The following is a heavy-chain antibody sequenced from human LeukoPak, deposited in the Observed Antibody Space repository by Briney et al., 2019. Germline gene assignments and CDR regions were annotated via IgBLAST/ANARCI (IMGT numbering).Heavy chain of an antibody. CDR3: AKVGDVYNSGVRDY. D-gene: IGHD5-24*01. CDR1: GFTFNYYE. CDR2: ISSSGSTI. V-gene: IGHV3-48*03. J-gene: IGHJ4*02. Sequence: GGSLRLSCAASGFTFNYYEMNWVRQAPGKGLEWVSYISSSGSTIYYADSVKGRFTISRDNAKNTLYLQMNSLRAEDTAVYYCAKVGDVYNSGVRDYWGQGNLVTVSS.